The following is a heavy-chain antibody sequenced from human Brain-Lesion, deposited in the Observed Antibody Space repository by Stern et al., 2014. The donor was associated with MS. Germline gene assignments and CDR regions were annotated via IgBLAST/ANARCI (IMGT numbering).Heavy chain of an antibody. V-gene: IGHV1-24*01. CDR3: ATLSPGAGGNYYRHFDY. Sequence: DQLVESGGEVKKPGASVKVSCKVSGYTLTELSMHWVRQAPRKGLEWMGGFDPEDGETIYAQKFQGRVTMTEDTSTDTAYMELSSLRSEDTAVYYCATLSPGAGGNYYRHFDYWGQGTLVTVSS. CDR2: FDPEDGET. D-gene: IGHD1-26*01. J-gene: IGHJ4*02. CDR1: GYTLTELS.